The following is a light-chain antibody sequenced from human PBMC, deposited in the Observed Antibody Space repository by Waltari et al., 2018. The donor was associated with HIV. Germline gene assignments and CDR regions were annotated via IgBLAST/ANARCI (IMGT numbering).Light chain of an antibody. Sequence: EIVLTQSPGTLSLSPGARATLSCRASQSVSSSYLAWYQQKPGQAPRLLIYGASSRATGIPDRFSGSGSGTDFTLTISRLEPEDFAVYYCQQYGSSPRTFGQGTKVEIK. J-gene: IGKJ1*01. CDR1: QSVSSSY. CDR3: QQYGSSPRT. CDR2: GAS. V-gene: IGKV3-20*01.